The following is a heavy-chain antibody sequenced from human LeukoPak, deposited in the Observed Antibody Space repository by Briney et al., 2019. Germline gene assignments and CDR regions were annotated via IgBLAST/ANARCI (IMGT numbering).Heavy chain of an antibody. CDR3: AGLMTVADIDY. J-gene: IGHJ4*02. Sequence: GGSLRLSCVASGFNLGRFWMSWVRQAPGKRPEWVATIRQDGTEKFYVDSVKGRFSISRDNARNSMYLQMNSLRADDTAVYSCAGLMTVADIDYWGQGTLVTVSS. V-gene: IGHV3-7*01. CDR1: GFNLGRFW. CDR2: IRQDGTEK. D-gene: IGHD6-19*01.